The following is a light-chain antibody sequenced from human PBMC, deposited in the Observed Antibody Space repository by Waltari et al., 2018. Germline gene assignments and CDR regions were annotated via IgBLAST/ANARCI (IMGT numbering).Light chain of an antibody. CDR2: DAS. CDR1: QDISNY. CDR3: QQSENLPLT. V-gene: IGKV1-33*01. J-gene: IGKJ4*01. Sequence: DIQVTQFPSSLSASIGDRVTITCQASQDISNYLNWYRQKPGKVPKLLIYDASNLQTGVPSRFSGSASGTDFILTIDSLQPDDIATYYCQQSENLPLTFGGGTRVEIK.